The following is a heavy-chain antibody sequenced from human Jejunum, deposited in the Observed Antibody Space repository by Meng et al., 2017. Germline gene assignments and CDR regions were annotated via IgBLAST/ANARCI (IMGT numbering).Heavy chain of an antibody. CDR3: AREYFDSSGYYYGY. V-gene: IGHV1-18*01. CDR1: GYTFTSYA. Sequence: GEAGAEGKKPGALLKVSCKASGYTFTSYAISWVRQAPGQGLEWMGWISAYNGNTNYAQKLQGRVTMTTDTSTSTAYMELRSLRSDDTAVYYCAREYFDSSGYYYGYWGQGTLVTVSS. D-gene: IGHD3-22*01. J-gene: IGHJ4*02. CDR2: ISAYNGNT.